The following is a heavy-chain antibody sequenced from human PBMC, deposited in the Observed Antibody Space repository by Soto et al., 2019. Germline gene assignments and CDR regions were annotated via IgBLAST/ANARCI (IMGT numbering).Heavy chain of an antibody. D-gene: IGHD2-2*02. CDR2: IYYRGST. V-gene: IGHV4-39*01. CDR1: GGSISSISYY. CDR3: ASYIVVVPAAIPPYDY. J-gene: IGHJ4*02. Sequence: QLQLQESGPGLVKPSETLSLTCTVSGGSISSISYYWVWIRQPPGNGLEGIGSIYYRGSTYYNPSLKSRITIAVATSKHQVSLKLSAVTAADTAVYYCASYIVVVPAAIPPYDYWGQGPLVTVSS.